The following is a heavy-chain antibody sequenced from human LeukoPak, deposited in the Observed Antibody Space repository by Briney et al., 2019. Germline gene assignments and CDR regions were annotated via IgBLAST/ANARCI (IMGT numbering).Heavy chain of an antibody. CDR3: AIYQQQPRLGSDY. D-gene: IGHD6-13*01. V-gene: IGHV3-30*03. CDR2: ISHDGSNK. J-gene: IGHJ4*02. CDR1: ALAFSDHG. Sequence: GGSLRLSCAASALAFSDHGMHWVRQAPGKGLEWVAVISHDGSNKYYADSVKGRFTISRDNSKNTLYLQMNSLRDEDTAVYYCAIYQQQPRLGSDYWGQGTLVTVSS.